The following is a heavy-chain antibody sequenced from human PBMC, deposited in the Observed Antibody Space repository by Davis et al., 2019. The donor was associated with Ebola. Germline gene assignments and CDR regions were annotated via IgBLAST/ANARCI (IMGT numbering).Heavy chain of an antibody. J-gene: IGHJ4*02. D-gene: IGHD4-17*01. CDR2: ISWNSGSI. Sequence: SLKISCAASGFTFDDYAMHWVRQAPGKGLEWVSGISWNSGSIGYADSVKGRFTISRDNAKNTLYLQMNSLRAEDTAVYYCARGAVTTLLNWGQGTLVTVSS. CDR1: GFTFDDYA. CDR3: ARGAVTTLLN. V-gene: IGHV3-9*01.